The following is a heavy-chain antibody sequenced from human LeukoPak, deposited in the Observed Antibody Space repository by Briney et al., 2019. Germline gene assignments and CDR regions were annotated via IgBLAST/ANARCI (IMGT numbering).Heavy chain of an antibody. J-gene: IGHJ4*02. CDR2: IYRGDSDT. CDR1: GYSFTSYW. D-gene: IGHD3-10*01. Sequence: GESLKISCKGSGYSFTSYWIGWVRQMPGKGLEWMGIIYRGDSDTRYSPSFQGQVTISADKSISTAYLQWGSLKASDTAMYYCATTPDGSGSSFDYWGQGTLVTVSS. V-gene: IGHV5-51*01. CDR3: ATTPDGSGSSFDY.